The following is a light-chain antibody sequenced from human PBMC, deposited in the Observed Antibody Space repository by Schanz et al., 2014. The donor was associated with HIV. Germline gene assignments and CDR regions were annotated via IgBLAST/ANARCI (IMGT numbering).Light chain of an antibody. CDR2: DNY. CDR1: TSNIGNNY. CDR3: GTWDSSLNGGV. Sequence: QSVLTQPPSVSAAPRQKVTISCSGSTSNIGNNYVSWYQQFPGTAPKLLIYDNYRRASGIPDRFSGSKSGTSASLDITGLQTGDEADYYCGTWDSSLNGGVFGGGTKVTVL. V-gene: IGLV1-51*01. J-gene: IGLJ2*01.